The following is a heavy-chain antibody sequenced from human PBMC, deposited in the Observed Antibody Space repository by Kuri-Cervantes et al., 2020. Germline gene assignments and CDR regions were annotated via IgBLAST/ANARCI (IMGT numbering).Heavy chain of an antibody. D-gene: IGHD5-24*01. J-gene: IGHJ4*02. Sequence: SVNVSCKASGGTFSSYAISWVRQAPGQGLEWMGGIIPIFGTANYAQKFQGRVTITADESTSTAYMELSSLRSEDTAVYYCARDLRDGYNLWGQGTLVTVSS. CDR2: IIPIFGTA. CDR3: ARDLRDGYNL. CDR1: GGTFSSYA. V-gene: IGHV1-69*13.